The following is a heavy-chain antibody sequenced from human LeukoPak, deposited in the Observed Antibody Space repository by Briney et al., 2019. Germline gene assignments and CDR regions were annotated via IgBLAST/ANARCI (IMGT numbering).Heavy chain of an antibody. CDR1: GFTFSSYE. CDR3: ARGRDGYTLRDYYYYMDV. V-gene: IGHV3-21*01. J-gene: IGHJ6*03. D-gene: IGHD5-24*01. Sequence: PGGSLRLSCAASGFTFSSYEMNWVRQAPGKGLEWVSSISSSSSYICYADSVKGRFTISRDNAKNSLYLQMNSLRAEDTAVYYCARGRDGYTLRDYYYYMDVWGKGTTVTVSS. CDR2: ISSSSSYI.